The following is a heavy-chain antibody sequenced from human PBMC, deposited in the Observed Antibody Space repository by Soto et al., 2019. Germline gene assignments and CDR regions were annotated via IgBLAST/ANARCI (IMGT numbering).Heavy chain of an antibody. CDR1: GGSIRSDGYY. Sequence: PSETLSLTCTVSGGSIRSDGYYWSWIRQHPGKGLEWIGYIYHSGTAYYNPSLKSRVIISVDTSQSQFSLDLTSVTAADTAVYYCARASSPIRGRGNWFDPWGQGILVTVS. CDR2: IYHSGTA. J-gene: IGHJ5*02. CDR3: ARASSPIRGRGNWFDP. V-gene: IGHV4-31*03. D-gene: IGHD3-10*01.